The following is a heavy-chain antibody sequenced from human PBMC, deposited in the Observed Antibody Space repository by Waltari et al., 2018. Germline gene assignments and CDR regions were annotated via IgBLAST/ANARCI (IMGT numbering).Heavy chain of an antibody. D-gene: IGHD3-22*01. CDR1: GGSISSSNYY. Sequence: QLQLQESGPGLVMPSETLSLNCTVSGGSISSSNYYLGWKRTPPGKGLEWIGSIYYSGSTYYNPSLKSRVTISVDTSKNQFYLKLNSVTAADTAVHYCARSGYYDSSGYYWWFDPWGQGTLVTVSS. J-gene: IGHJ5*02. V-gene: IGHV4-39*01. CDR2: IYYSGST. CDR3: ARSGYYDSSGYYWWFDP.